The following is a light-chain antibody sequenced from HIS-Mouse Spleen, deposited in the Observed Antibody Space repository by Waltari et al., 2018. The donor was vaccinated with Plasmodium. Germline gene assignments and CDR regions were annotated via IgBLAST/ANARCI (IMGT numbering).Light chain of an antibody. CDR2: GAS. J-gene: IGKJ3*01. V-gene: IGKV3-15*01. CDR3: QQYNNWSFT. Sequence: DIVMTQYPATLSVSPGERATLSCRASHSVSSNLAWYQQKPGQAPRLLIYGASTRATGIPARFSGSGSGTEFTLTISSLQSEDFAVYYCQQYNNWSFTFGPGTKVDIK. CDR1: HSVSSN.